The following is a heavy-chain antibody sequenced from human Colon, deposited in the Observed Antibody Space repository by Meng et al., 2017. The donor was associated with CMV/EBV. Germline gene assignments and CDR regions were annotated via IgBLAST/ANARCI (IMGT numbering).Heavy chain of an antibody. V-gene: IGHV3-23*01. CDR1: GFTFTSYD. J-gene: IGHJ4*02. D-gene: IGHD2-15*01. CDR3: ARDRWFTF. CDR2: IGRGSGA. Sequence: LVSGGDLERRGGAMRFTCAASGFTFTSYDSSFVRQAPGKGLEWVSTIGRGSGANYADSVKGRFTMSRDNSKNTVYLEMNNLRAEDTAIYYCARDRWFTFWGQGVLVTVSS.